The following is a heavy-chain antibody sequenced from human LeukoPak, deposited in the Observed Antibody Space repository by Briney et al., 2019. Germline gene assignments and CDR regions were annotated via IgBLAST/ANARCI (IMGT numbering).Heavy chain of an antibody. V-gene: IGHV2-70*11. J-gene: IGHJ4*02. CDR3: ARTTSSTSFNFDY. CDR2: IDWDDDK. CDR1: GFSLSTSGVC. D-gene: IGHD2-2*01. Sequence: SGPALVKPTQTLTLTCTFSGFSLSTSGVCVSWIRQPPGKALEWLARIDWDDDKYSSTSLKTRLTITKDTSKNQVVLTMTHMDPEDTATYYCARTTSSTSFNFDYWGQGTLVTVSS.